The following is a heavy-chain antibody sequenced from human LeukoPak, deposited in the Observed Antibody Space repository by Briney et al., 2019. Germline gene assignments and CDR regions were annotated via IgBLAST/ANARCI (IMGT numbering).Heavy chain of an antibody. J-gene: IGHJ4*02. CDR2: INPNSGGT. CDR1: GYTFTDSY. Sequence: GASVKVSCKASGYTFTDSYMHWVRQAPGQGLEWMGWINPNSGGTNYAQKFQGRVTMTRDTSITTAYMDLSRLRSDDTAVYYCARGVGGNARWRNFDWSKKIPMRDYFDYRGQGTLVTVSS. CDR3: ARGVGGNARWRNFDWSKKIPMRDYFDY. V-gene: IGHV1-2*02. D-gene: IGHD3-9*01.